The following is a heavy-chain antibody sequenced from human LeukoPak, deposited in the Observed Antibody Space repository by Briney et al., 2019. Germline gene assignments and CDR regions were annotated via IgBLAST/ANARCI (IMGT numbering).Heavy chain of an antibody. CDR3: ARPTAYYDVSKRAFDI. J-gene: IGHJ3*02. D-gene: IGHD3-3*01. CDR1: GCSFTSYW. V-gene: IGHV5-51*01. CDR2: IYPGDSDT. Sequence: GGALQISCKGSGCSFTSYWIGWVRQMPGKGLGGRGIIYPGDSDTRYSPSFQGQVTISADKSISTAYLQWTSLKASDTAMYYCARPTAYYDVSKRAFDIWGQGTMVTVSS.